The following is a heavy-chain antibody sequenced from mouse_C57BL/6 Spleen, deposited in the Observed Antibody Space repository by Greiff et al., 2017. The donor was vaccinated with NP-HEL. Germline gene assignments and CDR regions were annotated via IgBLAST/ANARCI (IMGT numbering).Heavy chain of an antibody. CDR2: IDPSDSYT. J-gene: IGHJ1*03. Sequence: VQLQQPGAELVRPGTSVKLSCKASGYTFTSYWMHWVKQRPGQGLEWIGVIDPSDSYTNYNQKFKGKATLTVDTSSSTAYMQLSSLTSEDSAVYYCARSGITTVVARWYFDVWGTGTTVTVSS. D-gene: IGHD1-1*01. V-gene: IGHV1-59*01. CDR1: GYTFTSYW. CDR3: ARSGITTVVARWYFDV.